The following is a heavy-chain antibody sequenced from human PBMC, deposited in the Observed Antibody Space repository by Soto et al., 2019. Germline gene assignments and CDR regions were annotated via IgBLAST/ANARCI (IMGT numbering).Heavy chain of an antibody. J-gene: IGHJ6*02. CDR3: ASERLRWRRGTGGMDV. V-gene: IGHV3-48*03. D-gene: IGHD3-10*01. CDR2: ISSSGSTI. Sequence: GGSLRLSCAASGFAFSSYEMNWVRKAPGKGLEWVSYISSSGSTIYYADSVKGRFPISRDNEKNSLYLQMNSLRAEDTAVYYCASERLRWRRGTGGMDVWGQGTTVTVSS. CDR1: GFAFSSYE.